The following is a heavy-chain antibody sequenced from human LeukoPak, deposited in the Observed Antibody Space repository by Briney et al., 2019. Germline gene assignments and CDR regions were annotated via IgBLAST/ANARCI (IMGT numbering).Heavy chain of an antibody. Sequence: ASVKVSCKASGYTFTRHYMHWVRQAPGQGLEWMEIINPSGGSTTYAQKFQGRVTMTRDTSTSTVYMELSSLRSDDTAVYYCATQGSSSYFFDYWGRGTLVTVSS. D-gene: IGHD6-13*01. V-gene: IGHV1-46*01. CDR2: INPSGGST. J-gene: IGHJ4*02. CDR1: GYTFTRHY. CDR3: ATQGSSSYFFDY.